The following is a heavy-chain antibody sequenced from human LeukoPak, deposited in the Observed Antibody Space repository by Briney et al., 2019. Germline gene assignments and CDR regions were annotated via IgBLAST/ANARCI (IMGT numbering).Heavy chain of an antibody. V-gene: IGHV3-53*01. D-gene: IGHD1-26*01. CDR1: GFTFSSYS. Sequence: GGSLRLSCAASGFTFSSYSMNLVRQAPGKGLEWVSVIYSGGSTYYADSVKGRFTISRDNSKNTLYLQMNSLRAEDTAVYYCARDYRGGSFKYYFDYWGQGTLVTVSS. CDR3: ARDYRGGSFKYYFDY. CDR2: IYSGGST. J-gene: IGHJ4*02.